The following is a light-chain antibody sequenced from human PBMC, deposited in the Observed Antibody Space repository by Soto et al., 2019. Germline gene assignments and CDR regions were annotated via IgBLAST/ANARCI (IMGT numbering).Light chain of an antibody. V-gene: IGKV3-11*01. Sequence: EIVLTQSPATLSLSPGERATLSCRASQSVSNYLAWYQQKPGQAPRLLIYHASNRATGIPARFSGSGSGTDFTLTISSLEPADFAAYYCQQRSNWPQLTLRGGTKVDI. J-gene: IGKJ4*01. CDR2: HAS. CDR1: QSVSNY. CDR3: QQRSNWPQLT.